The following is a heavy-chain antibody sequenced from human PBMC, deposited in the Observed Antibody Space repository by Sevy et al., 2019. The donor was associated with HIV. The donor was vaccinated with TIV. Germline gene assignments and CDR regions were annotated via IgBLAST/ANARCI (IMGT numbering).Heavy chain of an antibody. CDR1: GYSISSGYY. J-gene: IGHJ1*01. V-gene: IGHV4-38-2*01. CDR2: IYHSGST. CDR3: ASWYSSSWYG. Sequence: SETLSLTCAVSGYSISSGYYWGWIRQPPGKGLEWIGSIYHSGSTYYNPSLKSRVTISVDTSKNQFSLKLSSVTAADTAVYYCASWYSSSWYGWGQGTLVTVSS. D-gene: IGHD6-13*01.